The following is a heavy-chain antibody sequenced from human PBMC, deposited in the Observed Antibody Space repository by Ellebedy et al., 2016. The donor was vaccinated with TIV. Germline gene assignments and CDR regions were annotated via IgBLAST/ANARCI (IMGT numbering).Heavy chain of an antibody. Sequence: GESLKISCKGSGYNFTSYWIGWVRQMPGEGLEWMGIIYPGDSHTRYSPSFQGQVTMSADKSITTAYLQWSSLKASDPAMYFCARQKRGGHYYFDSWGQGTLVTVSS. D-gene: IGHD3-16*01. CDR3: ARQKRGGHYYFDS. CDR1: GYNFTSYW. V-gene: IGHV5-51*01. J-gene: IGHJ4*02. CDR2: IYPGDSHT.